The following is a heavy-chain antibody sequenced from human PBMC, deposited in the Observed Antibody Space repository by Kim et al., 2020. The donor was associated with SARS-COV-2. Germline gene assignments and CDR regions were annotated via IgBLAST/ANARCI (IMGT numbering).Heavy chain of an antibody. J-gene: IGHJ6*02. V-gene: IGHV3-33*01. D-gene: IGHD1-26*01. CDR1: GFTFSSYG. CDR2: IWYDGSNK. Sequence: GGSLRLSCAASGFTFSSYGMHWVRQAPGKGLEWVAAIWYDGSNKYYADSVKGRFTISRDNSKNTLYLQMNSLRAEDTAVYYCARDLLVGATSYGMDVWGQDPTDTVSS. CDR3: ARDLLVGATSYGMDV.